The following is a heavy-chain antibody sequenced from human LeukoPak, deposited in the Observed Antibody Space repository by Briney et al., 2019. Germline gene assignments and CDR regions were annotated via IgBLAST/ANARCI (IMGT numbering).Heavy chain of an antibody. J-gene: IGHJ4*02. CDR1: GFTFSSYW. CDR2: INSDGSST. Sequence: PGGSLRLSCAASGFTFSSYWMHWVRQAPGKGLVWVSRINSDGSSTSYADSVKGRFTISRDNAKNSLYLQMNSLRAEDTAVYYCARPFYGDYRSPEYYFDYWGQGTLVTVSS. V-gene: IGHV3-74*01. CDR3: ARPFYGDYRSPEYYFDY. D-gene: IGHD4-17*01.